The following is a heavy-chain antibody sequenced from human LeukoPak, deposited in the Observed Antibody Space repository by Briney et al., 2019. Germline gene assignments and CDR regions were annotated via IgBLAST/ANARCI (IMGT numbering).Heavy chain of an antibody. CDR2: INPTGGST. J-gene: IGHJ4*02. CDR3: ARPHSKYSYDI. D-gene: IGHD5-18*01. CDR1: GYTFPSYF. Sequence: ASVKVSCKASGYTFPSYFMHWVRQAPGQGLEWMGIINPTGGSTTYAQKLQGRVTMTRDTSTSTAYMELSSLRSEDTAVYYCARPHSKYSYDIWGQGTLVTVSS. V-gene: IGHV1-46*01.